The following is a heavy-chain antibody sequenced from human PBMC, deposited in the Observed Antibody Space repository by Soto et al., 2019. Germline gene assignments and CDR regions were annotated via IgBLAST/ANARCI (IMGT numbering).Heavy chain of an antibody. D-gene: IGHD2-8*01. J-gene: IGHJ5*02. CDR1: GDSVSSPYY. CDR3: ARSAGLYGIHA. Sequence: QVQLQESGPGLVKPSGTLSLTCAVSGDSVSSPYYWCWVRQSPGKGLEWIGEVFHTGTTSYNPSLRSRVTISRDKSINQFSLDLSSVTAADTAVYYCARSAGLYGIHAWGPGTMVIVSS. V-gene: IGHV4-4*02. CDR2: VFHTGTT.